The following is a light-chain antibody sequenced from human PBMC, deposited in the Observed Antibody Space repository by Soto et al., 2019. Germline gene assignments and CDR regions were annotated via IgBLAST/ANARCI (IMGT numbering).Light chain of an antibody. CDR2: ANS. CDR1: SSNIGAGYD. J-gene: IGLJ2*01. V-gene: IGLV1-40*01. CDR3: QSYDTSLSVV. Sequence: QSVLTQPPSVSGAPGQRVTISCTGRSSNIGAGYDVHWYLQLPGTAPKLLIYANSNRPSGVPDRFSGSKSGTSASLAITGLQAADEADYYCQSYDTSLSVVFGGGTKLTVL.